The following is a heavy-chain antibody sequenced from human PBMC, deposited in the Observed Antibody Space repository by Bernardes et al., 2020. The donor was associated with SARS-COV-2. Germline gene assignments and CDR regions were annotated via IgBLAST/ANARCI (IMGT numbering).Heavy chain of an antibody. J-gene: IGHJ4*02. CDR2: IYWDDDK. V-gene: IGHV2-5*02. CDR3: AHSGLTPAPLLPSY. Sequence: SGPTLWKPTQTLTLTCPFSGFSLSPSGVGVDWIRQTPGKALEWLARIYWDDDKRYSPSLKNKLTITKDTSKSQVILTMTNMDPVDTATYFCAHSGLTPAPLLPSYWGQGIQVTVSS. CDR1: GFSLSPSGVG. D-gene: IGHD2-2*01.